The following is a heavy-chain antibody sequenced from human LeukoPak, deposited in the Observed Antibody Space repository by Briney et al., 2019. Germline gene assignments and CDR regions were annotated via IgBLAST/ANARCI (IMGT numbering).Heavy chain of an antibody. CDR2: MNPNSGNT. Sequence: ASVKVSCKASGYTFTSYNINWVRQATGQGLEWMGWMNPNSGNTGYAQEFQGRVTITRNTSISTAYMELSSLRSEDTAVYYCAREGIIAAADYWGQGTLVTVSS. J-gene: IGHJ4*02. CDR1: GYTFTSYN. V-gene: IGHV1-8*03. CDR3: AREGIIAAADY. D-gene: IGHD6-13*01.